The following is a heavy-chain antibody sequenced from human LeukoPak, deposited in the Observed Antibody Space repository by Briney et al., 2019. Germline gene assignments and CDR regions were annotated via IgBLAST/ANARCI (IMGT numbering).Heavy chain of an antibody. Sequence: GGSLRLSCAASGFTFSNYWMHWVRQAPGKGLVWVSRINTDESSTTYADSVKGRFTISRDNAKNTLYLQMNSLRAEDTAVYYCARVVVTAGWYFDLWGRGTLVTVSS. CDR3: ARVVVTAGWYFDL. J-gene: IGHJ2*01. CDR2: INTDESST. CDR1: GFTFSNYW. V-gene: IGHV3-74*01. D-gene: IGHD2-21*02.